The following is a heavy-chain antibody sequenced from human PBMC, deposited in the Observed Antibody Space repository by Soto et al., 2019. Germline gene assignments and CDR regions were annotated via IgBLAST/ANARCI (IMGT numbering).Heavy chain of an antibody. D-gene: IGHD2-21*02. CDR3: ARHSYGGNSGLDY. Sequence: SETLSLTCTVSGGSISSYCWSWIRQPPGKGLEWIGYIYYSGSTNYNPSLKSRVTISVDTSKNQFSLKLSSVTAADTAVYYCARHSYGGNSGLDYWGQGTLVTVSS. J-gene: IGHJ4*02. CDR2: IYYSGST. CDR1: GGSISSYC. V-gene: IGHV4-59*08.